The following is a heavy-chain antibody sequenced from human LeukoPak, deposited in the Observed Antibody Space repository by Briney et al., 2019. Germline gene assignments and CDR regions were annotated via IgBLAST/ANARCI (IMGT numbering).Heavy chain of an antibody. CDR1: GFTFSGFA. Sequence: GGSLRLSCAASGFTFSGFAMTWVRQAPGKGLEWVSSIGSDSKTHYSESVKGRFAISSDNSKSTLYLQMNSLRAEDTALYYCAKELHYYVAMDVWGQGTAVTVSS. V-gene: IGHV3-23*01. CDR3: AKELHYYVAMDV. CDR2: IGSDSKT. J-gene: IGHJ6*02. D-gene: IGHD3-10*02.